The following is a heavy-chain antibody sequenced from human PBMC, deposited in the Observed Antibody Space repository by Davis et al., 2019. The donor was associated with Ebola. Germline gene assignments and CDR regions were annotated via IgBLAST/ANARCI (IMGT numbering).Heavy chain of an antibody. Sequence: PGGSLRLSCAASGFTFSNAWMSWVRQAPGKGLEWVANIKEDGSEKHYVDSVKGRFTISRDNAKNSLYVQMNSLRAEDTAVYYCAKGSVTIFGVAPDYYGMDVWGKGTTVTVSS. CDR3: AKGSVTIFGVAPDYYGMDV. D-gene: IGHD3-3*01. CDR1: GFTFSNAW. J-gene: IGHJ6*04. V-gene: IGHV3-7*01. CDR2: IKEDGSEK.